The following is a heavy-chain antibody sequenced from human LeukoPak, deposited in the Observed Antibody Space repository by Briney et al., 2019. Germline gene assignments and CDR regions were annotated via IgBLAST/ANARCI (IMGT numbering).Heavy chain of an antibody. CDR1: RFTFSSYA. D-gene: IGHD6-13*01. Sequence: GGSLRLSCAASRFTFSSYAMSWVRQAPGKGLEWVSTISGRGDSTYYADSVKGRFTISRDNSRSTLYLQMNTLRAEDTAVYYCAKAVAAPVWYFDLWGRGTLVTVSS. V-gene: IGHV3-23*01. CDR2: ISGRGDST. J-gene: IGHJ2*01. CDR3: AKAVAAPVWYFDL.